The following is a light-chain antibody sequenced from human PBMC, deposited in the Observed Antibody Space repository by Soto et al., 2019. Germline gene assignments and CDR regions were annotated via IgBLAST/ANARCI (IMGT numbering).Light chain of an antibody. J-gene: IGKJ5*01. CDR1: QSVSTY. CDR2: DAS. CDR3: QQRSNWPSIS. V-gene: IGKV3-11*01. Sequence: EIVLTQSPATLSLSPGERATLSCRASQSVSTYLAWYQHKPGQAPRLLIYDASSRATDIPARFSGSGSGTDFTLTISSLETEDFATYYCQQRSNWPSISFGQGTRLEIK.